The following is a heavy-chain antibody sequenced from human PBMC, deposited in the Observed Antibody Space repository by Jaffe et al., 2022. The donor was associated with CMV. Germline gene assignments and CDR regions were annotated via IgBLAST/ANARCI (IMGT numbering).Heavy chain of an antibody. D-gene: IGHD3-16*01. V-gene: IGHV5-10-1*03. J-gene: IGHJ6*03. CDR2: IDPSDSYT. CDR3: ARLDRYDYVYSPYYYYYMDV. CDR1: GYSFTSYW. Sequence: EVQLVQSGAEVKKPGESLRISCKGSGYSFTSYWISWVRQMPGKGLEWMGRIDPSDSYTNYSPSFQGHVTISADKSISTAYLQWSSLKASDTAMYYCARLDRYDYVYSPYYYYYMDVWGKGTTVTVSS.